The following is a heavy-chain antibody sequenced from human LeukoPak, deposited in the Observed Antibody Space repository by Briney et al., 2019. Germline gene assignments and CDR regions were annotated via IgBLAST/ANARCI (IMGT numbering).Heavy chain of an antibody. CDR2: FDPEDGET. CDR1: GYTLTELS. D-gene: IGHD2-2*01. J-gene: IGHJ6*02. Sequence: ASVKVSCKVSGYTLTELSMDWVRQAPGKGLEWMGGFDPEDGETIYAQKFQGRVTMTEDTSTDTAYMELSSLRSEDTAVYYCATVLADIVVVPAAGLTNYGMDVWGQGTTVTVSS. CDR3: ATVLADIVVVPAAGLTNYGMDV. V-gene: IGHV1-24*01.